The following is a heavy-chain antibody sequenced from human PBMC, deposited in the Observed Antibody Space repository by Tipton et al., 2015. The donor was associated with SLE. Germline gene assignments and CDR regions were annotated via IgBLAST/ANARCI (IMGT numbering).Heavy chain of an antibody. CDR2: IHYSGST. J-gene: IGHJ6*03. D-gene: IGHD4-23*01. Sequence: TLSLTCTVSGVSISSGGYSWSWIRQHPGKGLEWIGYIHYSGSTYYNPSLTSRLTISVDTSKNQFSLRLNSVTAADTAVYYCARGTVVTYYYYYYYMDVWGKGTTVTVSS. V-gene: IGHV4-31*03. CDR1: GVSISSGGYS. CDR3: ARGTVVTYYYYYYYMDV.